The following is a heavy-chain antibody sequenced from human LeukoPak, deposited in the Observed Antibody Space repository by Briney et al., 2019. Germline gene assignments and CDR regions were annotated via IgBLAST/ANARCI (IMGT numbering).Heavy chain of an antibody. Sequence: GGSLRLSCVPSGFTVRSNYMSWVRQAPGKGLEWVSAIYSGGSTYYADSVKGRFTISRDNSKNTLYLQMNSLRAEDTAVYYCARVAVTTIWGQGTLVTVSS. CDR3: ARVAVTTI. V-gene: IGHV3-66*01. J-gene: IGHJ4*02. CDR2: IYSGGST. CDR1: GFTVRSNY. D-gene: IGHD4-17*01.